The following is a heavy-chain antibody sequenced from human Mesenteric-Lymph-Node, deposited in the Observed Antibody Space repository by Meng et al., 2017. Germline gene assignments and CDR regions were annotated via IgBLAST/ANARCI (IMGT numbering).Heavy chain of an antibody. J-gene: IGHJ6*02. CDR2: IIPILGIA. V-gene: IGHV1-69*04. Sequence: SVKVSCKASGGTFSSYAISWVRQAPGQGLEWMGRIIPILGIANYAQKFQGRVTITADKSTSTAYMELSSLRSEDTAVYYCARGDYYGSGSDLYYYYYGMDVWGQGTTVTVSS. CDR1: GGTFSSYA. D-gene: IGHD3-10*01. CDR3: ARGDYYGSGSDLYYYYYGMDV.